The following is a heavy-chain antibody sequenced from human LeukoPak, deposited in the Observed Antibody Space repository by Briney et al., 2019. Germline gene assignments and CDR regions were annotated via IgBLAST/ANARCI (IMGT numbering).Heavy chain of an antibody. V-gene: IGHV4-39*07. CDR2: IYYSGTT. Sequence: SETLSLTCTVSGGSISSSSNYWGWIRQPPGRGVEWIASIYYSGTTYYNPSRKSRATISVDTSKNQFSLKLSSVTAADTAVYYCATTTIPLGYWGQGTLVTVSS. CDR1: GGSISSSSNY. J-gene: IGHJ4*02. D-gene: IGHD1-26*01. CDR3: ATTTIPLGY.